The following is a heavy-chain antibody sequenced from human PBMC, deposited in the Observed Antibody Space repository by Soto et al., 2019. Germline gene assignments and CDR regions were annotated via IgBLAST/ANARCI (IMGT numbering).Heavy chain of an antibody. CDR3: ATRLVDDPPPY. Sequence: QVQLVESGGGVVQPGGSLRLSCAASGLTLSGNSMHWVRQAPGKGLGWVAVLSYDGSNKYYADFVKGRFTISRDNSKNTLYLHMNSLRPEDTAVYYCATRLVDDPPPYWGQGTLVTVSS. CDR1: GLTLSGNS. J-gene: IGHJ4*02. CDR2: LSYDGSNK. D-gene: IGHD2-15*01. V-gene: IGHV3-30-3*01.